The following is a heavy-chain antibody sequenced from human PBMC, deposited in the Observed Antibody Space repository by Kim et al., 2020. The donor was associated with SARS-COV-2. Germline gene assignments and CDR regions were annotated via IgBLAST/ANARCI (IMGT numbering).Heavy chain of an antibody. V-gene: IGHV4-59*01. J-gene: IGHJ4*02. CDR3: ARDRVDGYNYDY. D-gene: IGHD5-12*01. Sequence: NSNPSPKSHVTIPVDTSKNQFSRKLSSVTAADTAVYYCARDRVDGYNYDYRGQGTLVTVSS.